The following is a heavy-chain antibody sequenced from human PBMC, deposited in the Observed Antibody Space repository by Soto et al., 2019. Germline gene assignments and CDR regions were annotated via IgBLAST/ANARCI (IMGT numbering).Heavy chain of an antibody. CDR1: GGTFSSYT. CDR2: IIPILGIA. D-gene: IGHD2-2*01. CDR3: ARKLHCSSTSCYQATDV. J-gene: IGHJ6*04. V-gene: IGHV1-69*02. Sequence: QVQLVQSGAEVKKPGSSVKVSCKASGGTFSSYTISWVRQAPGQGLEWMGRIIPILGIANYAQKFQGRVTITADKSTSTAYMELSSLRSEDTAVYYCARKLHCSSTSCYQATDVWGKGTTVTVSS.